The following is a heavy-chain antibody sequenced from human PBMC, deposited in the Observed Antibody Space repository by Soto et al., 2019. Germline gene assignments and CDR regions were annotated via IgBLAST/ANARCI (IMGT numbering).Heavy chain of an antibody. V-gene: IGHV4-39*01. J-gene: IGHJ6*02. CDR3: ARSYYEFWSGSYYYYRMDV. D-gene: IGHD3-3*01. Sequence: PSETLSLTCTVSGGSISSSSYYWGWIRQPPGKGLEWIGSIYYSGSTYYNPSLKSRVTISVDTSKNQFSLKLSSVTAADTAVYYCARSYYEFWSGSYYYYRMDVWGQGTTVPVSS. CDR1: GGSISSSSYY. CDR2: IYYSGST.